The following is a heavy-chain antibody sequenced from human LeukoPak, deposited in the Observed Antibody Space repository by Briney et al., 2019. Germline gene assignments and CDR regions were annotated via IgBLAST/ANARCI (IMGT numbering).Heavy chain of an antibody. J-gene: IGHJ4*02. CDR3: ARGVINRVAGYYFDY. Sequence: SETLSLTCTVSGGSISSGSYYWSWIRQLAGKGLEWIGRIYTSGSTNYNPSLKSRVTISVDTSKNQFSLKLSSVTAADTAVYYCARGVINRVAGYYFDYWGQGTLVTVSS. V-gene: IGHV4-61*02. D-gene: IGHD6-19*01. CDR2: IYTSGST. CDR1: GGSISSGSYY.